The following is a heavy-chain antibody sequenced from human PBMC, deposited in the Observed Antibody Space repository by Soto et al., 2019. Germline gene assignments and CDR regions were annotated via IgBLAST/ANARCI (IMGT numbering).Heavy chain of an antibody. D-gene: IGHD4-17*01. J-gene: IGHJ6*02. CDR3: ARDQGTVTTAYGVDV. CDR1: GGTFSSHS. CDR2: IIPILGIA. V-gene: IGHV1-69*08. Sequence: QVQLVQSAAEVKKPGSSVKVSCKASGGTFSSHSISWVRQAPGQGLEWMGRIIPILGIATYAQKFRGRVTITADKSTSTAYMELGSLRSEDTAVYYCARDQGTVTTAYGVDVWGQGTTVTVSS.